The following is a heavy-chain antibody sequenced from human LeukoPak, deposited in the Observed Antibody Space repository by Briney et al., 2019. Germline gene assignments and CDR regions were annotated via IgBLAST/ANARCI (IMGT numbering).Heavy chain of an antibody. Sequence: GGSLRLSCAASGFTFSSYEMNWVRQAPGKGLEWVSAISGSGGSTYYAGSVKGRFTISRDNSKNTLYLQMNSLRADDTAVYYCAKSHHVTAIDYWGQGTLVTVSS. CDR2: ISGSGGST. V-gene: IGHV3-23*01. D-gene: IGHD2-21*02. CDR3: AKSHHVTAIDY. CDR1: GFTFSSYE. J-gene: IGHJ4*02.